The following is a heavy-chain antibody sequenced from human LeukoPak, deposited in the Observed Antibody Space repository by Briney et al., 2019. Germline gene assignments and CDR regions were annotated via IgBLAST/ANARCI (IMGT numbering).Heavy chain of an antibody. CDR2: IKPDGSDK. V-gene: IGHV3-7*03. CDR1: GFTFSSLW. J-gene: IGHJ4*02. CDR3: ARISRRELPCF. Sequence: GGSLRLSCAASGFTFSSLWMGWLRQAPGKGQEWVANIKPDGSDKYYVESVKGRFTISRDNAKNSLYLQMDSLRVEDTAIYYCARISRRELPCFWGQGTLVTVSS. D-gene: IGHD1-7*01.